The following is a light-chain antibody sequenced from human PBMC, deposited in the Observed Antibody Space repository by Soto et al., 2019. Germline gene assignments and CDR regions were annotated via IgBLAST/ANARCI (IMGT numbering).Light chain of an antibody. CDR1: QSISSY. V-gene: IGKV1-39*01. J-gene: IGKJ3*01. Sequence: DIQMTQSPSSLSASVGDRVTITCRASQSISSYLNWYQQKPGKAPKLLIYAASSLQSGVPSRFXGSGSGTDFTLTISSLQPEDFATYYCQQSYSTPFTFGPGTKVDIK. CDR3: QQSYSTPFT. CDR2: AAS.